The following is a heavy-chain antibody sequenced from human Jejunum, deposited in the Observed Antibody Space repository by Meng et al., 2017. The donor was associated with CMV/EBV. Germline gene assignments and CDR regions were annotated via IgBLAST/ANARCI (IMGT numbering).Heavy chain of an antibody. Sequence: FSGYGMSWGRQAPGKGLEWVSAIRDSGANTYYAGSVTGRFTISRDNSHNTLYLQMHSLRAEDTAVYYCARALGLGAVMPNYDAFDLWGQGTVVTVSS. CDR3: ARALGLGAVMPNYDAFDL. CDR2: IRDSGANT. D-gene: IGHD6-19*01. J-gene: IGHJ3*01. CDR1: FSGYG. V-gene: IGHV3-23*01.